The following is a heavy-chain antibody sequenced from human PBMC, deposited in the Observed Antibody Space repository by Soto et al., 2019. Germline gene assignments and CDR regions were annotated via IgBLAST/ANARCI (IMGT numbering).Heavy chain of an antibody. V-gene: IGHV4-39*07. CDR3: AREGGHSGYGLDY. CDR2: IYYSGST. D-gene: IGHD5-12*01. Sequence: SETLSLTCTVSGGSISSSSYYWGWIRQPPGKGLEWIGSIYYSGSTYYNPSLKSRVTISVDTSKNQFSLKLSSVTAADTAVYYCAREGGHSGYGLDYWGQGTLVTVSS. J-gene: IGHJ4*02. CDR1: GGSISSSSYY.